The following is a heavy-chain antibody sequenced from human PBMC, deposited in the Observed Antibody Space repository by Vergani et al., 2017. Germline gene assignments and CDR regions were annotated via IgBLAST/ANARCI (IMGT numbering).Heavy chain of an antibody. CDR2: IKQDGSEK. J-gene: IGHJ4*02. Sequence: VQLVESGGGLVKPGGSLRLSCAASGFTFSSYWMSWVRQAPGKGLEWVANIKQDGSEKYYVDSVKGRFTISRDNAKNSLYLQMNSLRAEDTAVYYCARALIYGSGRVVDYWGQGTLVTVSS. CDR3: ARALIYGSGRVVDY. D-gene: IGHD3-10*01. CDR1: GFTFSSYW. V-gene: IGHV3-7*01.